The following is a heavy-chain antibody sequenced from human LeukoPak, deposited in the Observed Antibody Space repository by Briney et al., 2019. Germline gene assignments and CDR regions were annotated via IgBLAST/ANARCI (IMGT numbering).Heavy chain of an antibody. D-gene: IGHD3-10*01. CDR3: AKHSITMVRGVIFH. CDR1: GFXFSDYA. V-gene: IGHV3-23*01. J-gene: IGHJ4*02. Sequence: GGSLRLSCAASGFXFSDYAMSWVRQAPGKGLEWVSIISGSGDNTYHADSVKGRFTISRDNSKNTLSLQMSSLRAEDTAVYYCAKHSITMVRGVIFHWGQGILVTVSS. CDR2: ISGSGDNT.